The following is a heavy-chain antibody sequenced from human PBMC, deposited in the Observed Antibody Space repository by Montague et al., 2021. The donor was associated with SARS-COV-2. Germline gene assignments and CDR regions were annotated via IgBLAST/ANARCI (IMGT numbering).Heavy chain of an antibody. CDR1: GDSVSSHNAA. CDR2: TCYRSEWYF. V-gene: IGHV6-1*01. D-gene: IGHD1-26*01. Sequence: CAISGDSVSSHNAAWNWVRQSPSRGLEWLGRTCYRSEWYFDYAISLRGRITINPDTSKNQFSLQLDSVTLGDTAVYYCARYSYSGTYFGLNDAFDIWGQGTLGTVSS. J-gene: IGHJ3*02. CDR3: ARYSYSGTYFGLNDAFDI.